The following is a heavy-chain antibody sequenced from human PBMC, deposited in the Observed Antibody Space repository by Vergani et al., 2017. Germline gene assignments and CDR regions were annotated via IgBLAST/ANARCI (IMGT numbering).Heavy chain of an antibody. CDR2: IKQDGIEK. CDR1: GFTFSSYW. J-gene: IGHJ2*01. CDR3: ARMRKVGSKAAAGTGNWYFDL. Sequence: EVQLVESGGGLVQPGGSLRLSCAASGFTFSSYWMSWVRQAPGKGREWVANIKQDGIEKYYVDSVKGRFTISRDNAKNSLYLQMNSLRDEDTAVYYCARMRKVGSKAAAGTGNWYFDLWGRGTLVTVSS. V-gene: IGHV3-7*02. D-gene: IGHD6-13*01.